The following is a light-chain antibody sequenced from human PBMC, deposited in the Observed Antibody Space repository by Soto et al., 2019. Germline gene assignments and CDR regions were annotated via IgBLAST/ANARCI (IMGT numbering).Light chain of an antibody. CDR1: QSISTSH. CDR3: QQYGTSPRT. Sequence: EILLTQSPGFLSLSPGERATLSCRASQSISTSHLAWYQQKPGQAPRLLIYGASSRATGIPDRFSGSGSGTGFTLTISRLEPEDFAVYYCQQYGTSPRTFGQGTK. CDR2: GAS. J-gene: IGKJ1*01. V-gene: IGKV3-20*01.